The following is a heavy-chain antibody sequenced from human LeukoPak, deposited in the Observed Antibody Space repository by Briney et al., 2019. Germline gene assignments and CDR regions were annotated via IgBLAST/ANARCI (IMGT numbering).Heavy chain of an antibody. D-gene: IGHD2-2*01. CDR1: GFTFSSYG. Sequence: GGSLGLSCVTSGFTFSSYGIHWVRQAPGKGLEWVAWHFASNKYYAESVRGRFTMSRDNSKSTLYLQMDSLRVEDTAVYYCARDLCSTTSCFDYWGQGTLVSVSS. J-gene: IGHJ4*02. CDR3: ARDLCSTTSCFDY. V-gene: IGHV3-33*01. CDR2: HFASNK.